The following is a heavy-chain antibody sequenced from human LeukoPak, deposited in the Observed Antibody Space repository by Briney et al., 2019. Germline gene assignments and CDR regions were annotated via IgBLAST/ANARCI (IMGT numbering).Heavy chain of an antibody. Sequence: GGSLRLSCAASGFTFSSYWMHWVRQAPGEGLVWVSRINSDGSSTSYADSVKGRFTISRDNAKNTLYLQMNSLRAEDTAVYYCASGSGHYYYYYMDVWGKGTTVTVSS. V-gene: IGHV3-74*01. CDR3: ASGSGHYYYYYMDV. CDR2: INSDGSST. CDR1: GFTFSSYW. D-gene: IGHD3-3*01. J-gene: IGHJ6*03.